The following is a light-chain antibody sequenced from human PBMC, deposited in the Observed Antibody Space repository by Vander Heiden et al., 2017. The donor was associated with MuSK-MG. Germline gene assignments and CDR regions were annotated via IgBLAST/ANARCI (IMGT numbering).Light chain of an antibody. J-gene: IGKJ1*01. CDR2: DAS. Sequence: DIQMTQSPSTLSASVGDRVTITCRASQSISGWLAWYQQKPGKAPKLLIYDASSLESGVPSRFGGSGSGTEFRLTISSLKPDDFATYYCQQYNFYPWTFGQGTKVEIK. CDR3: QQYNFYPWT. CDR1: QSISGW. V-gene: IGKV1-5*01.